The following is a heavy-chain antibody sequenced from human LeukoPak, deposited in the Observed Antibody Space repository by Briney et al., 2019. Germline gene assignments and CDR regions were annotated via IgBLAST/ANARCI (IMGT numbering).Heavy chain of an antibody. V-gene: IGHV3-48*01. CDR3: ARDRGGAYDFWSGYYTGYFDY. CDR2: ISDSSTTI. D-gene: IGHD3-3*01. CDR1: GFTFSNYA. Sequence: GGSLRLSCAASGFTFSNYAMNWVRQAPGKGLEWVSYISDSSTTIYYADSVKGRFTISRDNAKNSLYLQMNSLRAEDTAVYYCARDRGGAYDFWSGYYTGYFDYWGQGTLVPVSS. J-gene: IGHJ4*02.